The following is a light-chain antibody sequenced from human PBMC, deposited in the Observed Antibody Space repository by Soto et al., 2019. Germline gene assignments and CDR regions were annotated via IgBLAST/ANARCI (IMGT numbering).Light chain of an antibody. Sequence: EIVLTPSPGTRSLSPGKRATLSCRASQNVDSNYLAWYQQKPGQAPRIIIFAASGRATGIPDRFSGSGSGTDFTLTISRLEPEDFAFYYCQERSNWPRTFGQGTKVDIK. V-gene: IGKV3D-20*02. CDR1: QNVDSNY. CDR3: QERSNWPRT. J-gene: IGKJ1*01. CDR2: AAS.